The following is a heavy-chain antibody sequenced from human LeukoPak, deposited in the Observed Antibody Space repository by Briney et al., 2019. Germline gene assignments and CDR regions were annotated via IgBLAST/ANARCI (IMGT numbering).Heavy chain of an antibody. CDR3: ARGFSTMVRDNWFDP. CDR1: GVTFSSYA. D-gene: IGHD3-10*01. J-gene: IGHJ5*02. Sequence: SVKLSCTASGVTFSSYAISWVRQAPGQGLEWMGGIIPIFGTANYAQKFQGRVTITADESTSTAYMELSSLRSEDTAVYYCARGFSTMVRDNWFDPWGQGTLVTVSS. CDR2: IIPIFGTA. V-gene: IGHV1-69*13.